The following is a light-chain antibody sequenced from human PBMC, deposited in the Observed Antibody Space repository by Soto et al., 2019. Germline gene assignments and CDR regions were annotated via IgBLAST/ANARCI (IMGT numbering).Light chain of an antibody. CDR1: QSVSHN. J-gene: IGKJ4*01. CDR3: QQRCDWPLT. V-gene: IGKV3-15*01. Sequence: EIVMTQSPATLSVSPGEGATLSCRASQSVSHNLAWYQQKPGQAPRLLIYGASTRATGIPTRFSGSGSGTEFTLTISSLQSEDFAVYYCQQRCDWPLTFGGGTKVEIK. CDR2: GAS.